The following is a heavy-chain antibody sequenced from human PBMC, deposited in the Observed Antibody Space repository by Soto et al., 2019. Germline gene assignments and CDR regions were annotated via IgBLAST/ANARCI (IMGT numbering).Heavy chain of an antibody. J-gene: IGHJ4*02. CDR2: ISSSGNYI. V-gene: IGHV3-21*01. D-gene: IGHD3-10*01. CDR3: ANGYGSTI. Sequence: GGSLRLSCAASGFTFSSYGTNWVRQAPGKGLEWVSSISSSGNYIYYADSVKGRFTISRDNAKNSLYLQMNSLRAEDTAVYYCANGYGSTIWGQGTLVTVSS. CDR1: GFTFSSYG.